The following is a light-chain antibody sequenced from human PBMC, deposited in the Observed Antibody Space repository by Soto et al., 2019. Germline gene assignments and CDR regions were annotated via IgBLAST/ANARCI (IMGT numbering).Light chain of an antibody. J-gene: IGKJ4*01. CDR1: QSVSSN. Sequence: EIVMTQSPATLSVSPGERATLSCRASQSVSSNLAWYQQKPGQATRLLIYGASPRATGIPARFSGSGSGTEFTLTISSLQSEDFAVYYCQQHNNWILPFGGGTKVDIX. CDR3: QQHNNWILP. CDR2: GAS. V-gene: IGKV3-15*01.